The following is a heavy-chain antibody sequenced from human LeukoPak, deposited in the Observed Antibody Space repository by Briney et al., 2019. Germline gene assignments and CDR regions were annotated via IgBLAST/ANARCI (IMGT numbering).Heavy chain of an antibody. CDR1: GFTFDDYA. CDR3: AKAPNYYDSSGYS. D-gene: IGHD3-22*01. J-gene: IGHJ4*02. V-gene: IGHV3-9*01. CDR2: ISWNSGSI. Sequence: SLRLSCAASGFTFDDYAMHWVRQAPGKGLEWVSGISWNSGSIGYADSVKGRFTISRDNAKNSLYLQMNSLRAEDTALYYCAKAPNYYDSSGYSWGQGTLVTVSS.